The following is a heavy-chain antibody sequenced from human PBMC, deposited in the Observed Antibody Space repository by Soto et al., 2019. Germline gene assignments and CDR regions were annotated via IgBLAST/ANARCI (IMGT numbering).Heavy chain of an antibody. J-gene: IGHJ6*02. CDR1: GGSISSYY. Sequence: WETLSLTCTVSGGSISSYYWSWIRQPPGKGLEWIGYIYYSGSTNYNPSLKSRVTISVDTSKNQFSLKLSSVTAADTAVYYCARTRAGTGGYYYYGMDVWGQGTTVTVSS. D-gene: IGHD6-19*01. CDR3: ARTRAGTGGYYYYGMDV. V-gene: IGHV4-59*01. CDR2: IYYSGST.